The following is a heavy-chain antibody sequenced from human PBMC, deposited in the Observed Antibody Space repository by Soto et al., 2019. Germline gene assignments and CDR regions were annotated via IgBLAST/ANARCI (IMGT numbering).Heavy chain of an antibody. Sequence: GGSLRLSCVASGVDFRGSYMNWIRQAPGKGLEWISYISDTGRTIHYADSVKGRFVISRDNSKDSLYLQMKDLRADDTAVYYCAGFKEGNILGLRGLDPWGQGTRVTVSS. J-gene: IGHJ5*02. CDR2: ISDTGRTI. D-gene: IGHD4-4*01. CDR3: AGFKEGNILGLRGLDP. V-gene: IGHV3-11*01. CDR1: GVDFRGSY.